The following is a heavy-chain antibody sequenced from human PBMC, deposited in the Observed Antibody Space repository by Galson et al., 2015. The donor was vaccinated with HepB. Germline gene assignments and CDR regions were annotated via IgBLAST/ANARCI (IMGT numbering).Heavy chain of an antibody. D-gene: IGHD3-10*01. Sequence: SLRLSCAASGFTFSSYSMNWVRQAPGKGLEWVSYISSSSSTIYYADSVKGRFTISRDNAKNSLYLQMNSLRAEDTAVYYCARDLTLIWFGERYYGMDVWGQGTTVTVSS. CDR2: ISSSSSTI. V-gene: IGHV3-48*01. J-gene: IGHJ6*02. CDR1: GFTFSSYS. CDR3: ARDLTLIWFGERYYGMDV.